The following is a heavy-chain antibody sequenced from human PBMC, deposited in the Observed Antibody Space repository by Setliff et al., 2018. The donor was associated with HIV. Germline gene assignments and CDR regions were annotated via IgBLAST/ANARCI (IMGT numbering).Heavy chain of an antibody. CDR2: IIPILGVA. V-gene: IGHV1-69*10. J-gene: IGHJ5*02. CDR1: RGTFRTYA. Sequence: SVKVSCKSSRGTFRTYAISWLRQAPGQGLEWMGGIIPILGVANYAQKFQGRLTITADKSTNTAYMELSSLKSDDTAVYYCARGPEEGDCSGGSCYGNFDPWGQGTLVTVSS. D-gene: IGHD2-15*01. CDR3: ARGPEEGDCSGGSCYGNFDP.